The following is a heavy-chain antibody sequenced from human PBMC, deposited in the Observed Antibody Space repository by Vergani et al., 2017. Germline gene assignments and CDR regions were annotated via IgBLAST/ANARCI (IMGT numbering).Heavy chain of an antibody. CDR1: ELTFSIYW. D-gene: IGHD3-22*01. V-gene: IGHV3-7*01. CDR2: IKQDGSEK. CDR3: ARQLGSSVYRRFDY. Sequence: EVQLVESGGGLVQPGGSLRLSCAASELTFSIYWMSWVRQAPGKGLEWVGNIKQDGSEKYYMDSVQGRFTISRDNAKNSLYLQMNSLRVEDTAVYYCARQLGSSVYRRFDYWGQGTLVTVSS. J-gene: IGHJ4*02.